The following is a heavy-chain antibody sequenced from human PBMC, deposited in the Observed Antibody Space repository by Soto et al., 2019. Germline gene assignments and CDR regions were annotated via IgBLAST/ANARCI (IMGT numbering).Heavy chain of an antibody. CDR1: GYTFTSFY. CDR2: INPSGGST. Sequence: QVQLVQSGAEVKKPGASVKVSCKASGYTFTSFYIHWVRQAPGQGLEWMGIINPSGGSTSYAQKFQGRVTMTRDTSTSTVYMALSRLRSEDTAVYYCARDSIIIAATGPGDYWGQGTLVTVSS. J-gene: IGHJ4*02. V-gene: IGHV1-46*01. CDR3: ARDSIIIAATGPGDY. D-gene: IGHD6-13*01.